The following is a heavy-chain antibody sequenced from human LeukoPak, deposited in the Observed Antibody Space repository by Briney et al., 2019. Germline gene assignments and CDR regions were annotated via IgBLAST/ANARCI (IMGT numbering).Heavy chain of an antibody. CDR1: GGSISSYY. Sequence: PSETLSLTCTVSGGSISSYYWSWIRQPAGKGLEWIGRIYISGSGSTNYNPSLKSRVTMSVDTSKNQFSLKLSSVTAADTAVYYCARESPQKWSSGWYRRESDAFDIWGQGTMVTVSS. CDR2: IYISGSGST. J-gene: IGHJ3*02. V-gene: IGHV4-4*07. CDR3: ARESPQKWSSGWYRRESDAFDI. D-gene: IGHD6-19*01.